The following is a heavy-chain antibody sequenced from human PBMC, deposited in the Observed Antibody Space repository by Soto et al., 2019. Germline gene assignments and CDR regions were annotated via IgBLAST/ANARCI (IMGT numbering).Heavy chain of an antibody. CDR1: GGSFSCYY. J-gene: IGHJ5*02. D-gene: IGHD3-10*01. Sequence: SDTLSLTCSVYGGSFSCYYWGWIRQPPGKGLEWIGEINHSGSTNYNPSLKSRVTISVDTSKNQFSLKLSSVTAADTAVYYCARGGGFDPWGQGTLVTVSS. CDR2: INHSGST. CDR3: ARGGGFDP. V-gene: IGHV4-34*01.